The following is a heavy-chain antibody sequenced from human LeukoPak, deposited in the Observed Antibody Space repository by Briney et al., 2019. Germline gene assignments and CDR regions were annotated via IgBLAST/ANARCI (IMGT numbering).Heavy chain of an antibody. D-gene: IGHD4-17*01. CDR1: GGSISSYY. CDR3: ARAEGYGDHQINYYYYYMDV. Sequence: SETLSLTCTVSGGSISSYYWSWIRQPAGKGLEWIGRIYTSGSTNYNPSLKSRVTMSVDTSKNQFSLKLSSVTAADTAVYYCARAEGYGDHQINYYYYYMDVWGKGTTVTVSS. CDR2: IYTSGST. J-gene: IGHJ6*03. V-gene: IGHV4-4*07.